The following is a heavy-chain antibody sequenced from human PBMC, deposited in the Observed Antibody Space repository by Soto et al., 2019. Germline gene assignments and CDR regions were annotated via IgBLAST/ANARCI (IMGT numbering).Heavy chain of an antibody. J-gene: IGHJ5*02. V-gene: IGHV4-31*03. Sequence: QVQPQESGPGLVKHAQSLSLTCTVSGGSISSGGYYWSWIRKHPGKGLEWIGYIYYSGSTYYNPSLKSRVTISLDTSKNQFSLKLSSVTAADTAVYHCARDGRTTGYCSGGSCDTPSGCFDPWGQGTLVTVSS. D-gene: IGHD2-15*01. CDR1: GGSISSGGYY. CDR3: ARDGRTTGYCSGGSCDTPSGCFDP. CDR2: IYYSGST.